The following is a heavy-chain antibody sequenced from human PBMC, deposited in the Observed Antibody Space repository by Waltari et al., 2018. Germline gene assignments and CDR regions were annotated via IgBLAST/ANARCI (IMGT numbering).Heavy chain of an antibody. Sequence: QLQLQESGPGLVKPSETLSLTCTVSGGSISSSSYYWGWIRQPPGKGLEWIGSIYYSGSTYYNPSLKSRVTISVDTSKNQFSLKLSSVTAADTAVYYCAREPGYCSSTSCYRAGYYFDYWGQGTLVTVSS. CDR2: IYYSGST. V-gene: IGHV4-39*07. J-gene: IGHJ4*02. CDR3: AREPGYCSSTSCYRAGYYFDY. CDR1: GGSISSSSYY. D-gene: IGHD2-2*01.